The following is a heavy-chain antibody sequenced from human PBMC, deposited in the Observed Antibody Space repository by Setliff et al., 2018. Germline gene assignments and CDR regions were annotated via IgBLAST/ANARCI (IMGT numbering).Heavy chain of an antibody. CDR2: IYYSGLT. CDR1: GGSIRSSTHY. D-gene: IGHD3-10*01. J-gene: IGHJ5*02. CDR3: AGYQGSGSNYKVVNWFDP. V-gene: IGHV4-39*02. Sequence: SETLSLTCTVPGGSIRSSTHYWGWIRQPPGKGLEWIGTIYYSGLTYYTPSLRSRATISVDTSKNRFSLQLSSVTAADTAVYYCAGYQGSGSNYKVVNWFDPWGQGTLVTVPS.